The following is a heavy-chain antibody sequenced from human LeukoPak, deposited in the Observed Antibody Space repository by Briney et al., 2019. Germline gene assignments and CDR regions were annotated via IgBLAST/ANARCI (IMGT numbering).Heavy chain of an antibody. Sequence: GGSLRLSCAASGFTFSSYAMSWVRQAPGKGLEWVSAISGSGGSTYYADSVKGRFTNSRDNSKNTLYLQMNSLRAEDTAVYYCAKAPTLIVVVPAAAFDYWGQGTLVTVSS. J-gene: IGHJ4*02. D-gene: IGHD2-2*01. V-gene: IGHV3-23*01. CDR1: GFTFSSYA. CDR3: AKAPTLIVVVPAAAFDY. CDR2: ISGSGGST.